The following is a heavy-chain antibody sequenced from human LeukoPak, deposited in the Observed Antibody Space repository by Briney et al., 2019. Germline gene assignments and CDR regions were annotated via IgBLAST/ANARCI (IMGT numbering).Heavy chain of an antibody. CDR1: GDSVSSNGAA. CDR2: TYYRSKWYN. Sequence: SQALSLTCAISGDSVSSNGAAWNWIRQSPSRGLEWLGRTYYRSKWYNDYAVSVKGRITINPDTSKNQFSLQLNSVTPEDTAVYYCARTGPAAAGPYYFDYWGQGTLVTVSS. V-gene: IGHV6-1*01. D-gene: IGHD6-13*01. CDR3: ARTGPAAAGPYYFDY. J-gene: IGHJ4*02.